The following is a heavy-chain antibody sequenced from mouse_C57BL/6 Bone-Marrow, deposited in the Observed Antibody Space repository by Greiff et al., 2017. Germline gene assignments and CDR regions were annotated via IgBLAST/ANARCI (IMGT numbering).Heavy chain of an antibody. CDR2: IDPETGGT. CDR1: GYTFTDYE. D-gene: IGHD4-1*01. CDR3: TRNGLTGYYYAMDY. Sequence: QVQLQQSGAELVRPGASVTLSCKASGYTFTDYEMHWVKQTPVHGLEWIGAIDPETGGTAYNQKFKGKAILTADKSSSTAYMELRSLTSEDSAVYYCTRNGLTGYYYAMDYWGQGTSVTVSS. J-gene: IGHJ4*01. V-gene: IGHV1-15*01.